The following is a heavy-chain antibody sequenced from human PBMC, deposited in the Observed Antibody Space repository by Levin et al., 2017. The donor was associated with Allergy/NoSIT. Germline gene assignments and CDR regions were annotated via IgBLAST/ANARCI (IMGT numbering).Heavy chain of an antibody. D-gene: IGHD3-10*02. CDR3: ARDLVFGELVNWFDP. CDR2: INPNSGGT. CDR1: GYTFTGYY. Sequence: GASVKVSCKASGYTFTGYYMHWVRQAPGQGLEWMGWINPNSGGTNYAQKFQGRVTMTRDTSISTAYMELSRLRSDDTAVYYCARDLVFGELVNWFDPWGQGTLVTVSS. J-gene: IGHJ5*02. V-gene: IGHV1-2*02.